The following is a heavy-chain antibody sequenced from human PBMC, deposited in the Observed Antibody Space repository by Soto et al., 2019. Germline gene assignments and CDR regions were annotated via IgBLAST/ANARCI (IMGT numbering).Heavy chain of an antibody. J-gene: IGHJ3*01. D-gene: IGHD3-22*01. CDR1: GYTLASYD. Sequence: GASVKVSCKASGYTLASYDINWVRQATGQGLEWMGWMNPNSGNTGYAQKFQGRVTMTRNTSINTAYMELSSLRSEDTAVYYCARPYYSDTSGYYGAWAFDLWGQGTMVTVSS. V-gene: IGHV1-8*01. CDR2: MNPNSGNT. CDR3: ARPYYSDTSGYYGAWAFDL.